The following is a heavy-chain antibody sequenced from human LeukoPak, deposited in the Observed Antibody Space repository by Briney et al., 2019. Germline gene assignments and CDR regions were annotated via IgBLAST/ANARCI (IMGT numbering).Heavy chain of an antibody. J-gene: IGHJ3*02. CDR1: GGSISSGGYS. D-gene: IGHD3-10*01. CDR2: IYHSGST. V-gene: IGHV4-30-2*01. CDR3: ARVAPLWFRAILPDAFDI. Sequence: SETLSLTCAVSGGSISSGGYSWSWIRQPPGKGLEWIGYIYHSGSTYYNPSLKSRVTISVDRSKNQFSLKLSSVTAADTAVYYCARVAPLWFRAILPDAFDIWGQGTMVTVSS.